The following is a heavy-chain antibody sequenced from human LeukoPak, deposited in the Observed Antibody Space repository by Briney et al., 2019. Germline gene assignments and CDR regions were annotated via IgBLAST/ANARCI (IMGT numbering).Heavy chain of an antibody. Sequence: GGSLRLSCAASGFTFSSYAMSWVRQAPGKGLECVSPISGSGGSTYYADSVEGRFTVSRDNSKNTLYLQMDSLRAEDTAVYYCAKSPTGSSWPSIDYWGQGTLVTVSS. CDR1: GFTFSSYA. CDR2: ISGSGGST. CDR3: AKSPTGSSWPSIDY. D-gene: IGHD6-13*01. V-gene: IGHV3-23*01. J-gene: IGHJ4*02.